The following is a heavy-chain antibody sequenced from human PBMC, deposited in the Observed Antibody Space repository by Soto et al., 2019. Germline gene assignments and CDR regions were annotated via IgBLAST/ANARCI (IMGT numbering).Heavy chain of an antibody. CDR2: ISSSSSYI. CDR1: GFTFSSYS. Sequence: GGSLRLSCAASGFTFSSYSMNWVRQAPGKGLEWVSSISSSSSYIYYADSVKGRFTISRDNAKNSLYLQMNSLRAEDTAVYYCARYGAGTTSAFDIWGQGTMVTVSS. D-gene: IGHD1-1*01. V-gene: IGHV3-21*01. J-gene: IGHJ3*02. CDR3: ARYGAGTTSAFDI.